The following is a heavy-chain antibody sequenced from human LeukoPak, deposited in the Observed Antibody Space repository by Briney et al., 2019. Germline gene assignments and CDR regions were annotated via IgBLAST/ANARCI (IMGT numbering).Heavy chain of an antibody. CDR2: IYYSGST. J-gene: IGHJ6*02. CDR1: GGSISSSSYY. D-gene: IGHD3-3*01. Sequence: SETLSLTCTVSGGSISSSSYYWGWIRQPPGKGLEWIGSIYYSGSTYYNPSLKSRVTISVDTSKNQFSLKLSSVTAADTAVYYCASQFRDFWSGYYTGMGLWGYYYYGMDVWGQGTTVTVSS. CDR3: ASQFRDFWSGYYTGMGLWGYYYYGMDV. V-gene: IGHV4-39*01.